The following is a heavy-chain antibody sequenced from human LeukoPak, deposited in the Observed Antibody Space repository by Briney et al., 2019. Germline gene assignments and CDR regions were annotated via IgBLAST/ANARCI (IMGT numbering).Heavy chain of an antibody. V-gene: IGHV4-59*01. Sequence: SETLPLTCTVSGGSINSYYWSWIRQPPGEGLEWIGSIYYSGSTKYNPSLKSRVTISVETSKNQFSLKLSSVTAADTAVYYCARVRCISTSCPIDYWGQGTLVTVSS. D-gene: IGHD2-2*01. CDR2: IYYSGST. CDR3: ARVRCISTSCPIDY. J-gene: IGHJ4*02. CDR1: GGSINSYY.